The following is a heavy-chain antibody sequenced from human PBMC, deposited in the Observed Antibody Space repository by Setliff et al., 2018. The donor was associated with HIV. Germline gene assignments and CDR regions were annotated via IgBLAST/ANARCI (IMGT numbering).Heavy chain of an antibody. Sequence: ASVKVSCKASGSTFSRYGLHWVRQAPGQRLEWMGWISAYNGNTNYAQKFRGRVTLTTDTSTSTAYMELRSLRSDDTAVYYCARVNDILLGYWVGYFDYWGQGTLVTVSS. V-gene: IGHV1-18*01. CDR3: ARVNDILLGYWVGYFDY. D-gene: IGHD2-8*01. CDR1: GSTFSRYG. CDR2: ISAYNGNT. J-gene: IGHJ4*02.